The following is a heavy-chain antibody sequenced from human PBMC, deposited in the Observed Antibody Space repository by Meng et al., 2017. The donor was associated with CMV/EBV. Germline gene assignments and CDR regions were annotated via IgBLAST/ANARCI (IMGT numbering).Heavy chain of an antibody. D-gene: IGHD3-10*01. V-gene: IGHV3-9*01. J-gene: IGHJ4*02. Sequence: SLKISCAASGFTFGNYDMQWVRQAPGKGLEWVSGINWSSRNIDYADSVRGRFTISRDNAKSSLYLEMNSLRPEDTALYYCARDMGRGGRGVLFDYWGQGTPVTVS. CDR2: INWSSRNI. CDR1: GFTFGNYD. CDR3: ARDMGRGGRGVLFDY.